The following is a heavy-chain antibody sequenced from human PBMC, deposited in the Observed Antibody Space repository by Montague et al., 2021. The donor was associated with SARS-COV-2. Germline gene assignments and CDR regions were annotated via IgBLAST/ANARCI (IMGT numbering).Heavy chain of an antibody. V-gene: IGHV4-39*01. CDR3: ASMVRAQVYYFDY. D-gene: IGHD3-10*01. CDR1: GGSISSSSYY. J-gene: IGHJ4*02. Sequence: SETLSLTCTVSGGSISSSSYYWGWTRQPPGKGLEWIGSIFYSGSTDYNPSLKSRVTVSVDMSKNQFSLKLSSVTAADTAVYYCASMVRAQVYYFDYWGQGTLVTVSS. CDR2: IFYSGST.